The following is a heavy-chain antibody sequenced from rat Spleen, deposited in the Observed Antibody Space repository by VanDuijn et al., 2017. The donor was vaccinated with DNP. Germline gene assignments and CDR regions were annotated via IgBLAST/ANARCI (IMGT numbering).Heavy chain of an antibody. CDR2: MSSGGNT. V-gene: IGHV2-6*01. J-gene: IGHJ3*01. CDR3: ARSDYSDGSYYYGYFDY. CDR1: GFSLTTYT. D-gene: IGHD1-12*02. Sequence: QVQLKGSGPGLVQPSQTLSLTCTVSGFSLTTYTVTWIRQPPGKGLEWIAAMSSGGNTYYNSALKSRLSISRDTSKSQVFLEMNSLHTEDTAMYFCARSDYSDGSYYYGYFDYWGQGTLVTVSS.